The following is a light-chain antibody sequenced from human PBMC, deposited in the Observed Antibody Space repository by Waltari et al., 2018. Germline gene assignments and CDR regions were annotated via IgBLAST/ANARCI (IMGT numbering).Light chain of an antibody. CDR1: NYHIGSGP. V-gene: IGLV1-44*01. CDR2: SND. J-gene: IGLJ2*01. CDR3: ATWDGRVNGVL. Sequence: QSVLTQAPSVSGTPGQRVTISCSRTNYHIGSGPVHWYQQVPGMSPKLLIYSNDQRPSGVPDRFSGSKSGTSASLAISGLQSEDEADYYCATWDGRVNGVLFGGGTKVTVL.